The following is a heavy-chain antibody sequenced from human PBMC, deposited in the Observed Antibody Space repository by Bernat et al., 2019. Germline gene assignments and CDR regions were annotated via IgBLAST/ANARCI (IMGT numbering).Heavy chain of an antibody. CDR2: ITHSGST. CDR1: GGSLSGYY. D-gene: IGHD3-3*01. J-gene: IGHJ5*02. V-gene: IGHV4-34*01. Sequence: YGGSLSGYYWSWIRQPPGKGLEWIGEITHSGSTDYNTSLKSRVTISVDTSKNQVYLKPSSVTAADTAVYYCARSCHPPVVLRFLDGLPNWFDPCVLVTL. CDR3: ARSCHPPVVLRFLDGLPNWFDP.